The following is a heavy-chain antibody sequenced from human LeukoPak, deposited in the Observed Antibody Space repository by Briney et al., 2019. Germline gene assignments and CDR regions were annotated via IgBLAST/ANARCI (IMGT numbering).Heavy chain of an antibody. CDR1: GGSISSSSYY. J-gene: IGHJ5*02. CDR2: IYYSGST. D-gene: IGHD3-22*01. V-gene: IGHV4-39*07. Sequence: SETLSLTCTVSGGSISSSSYYWGWIRQPPGKGLEWIGSIYYSGSTYYNPSLKSRVTISVDTSKNQFSLKLSSVTAADTAVYYCARVVAIYYDRGPRFDPWGQGTLVTVSS. CDR3: ARVVAIYYDRGPRFDP.